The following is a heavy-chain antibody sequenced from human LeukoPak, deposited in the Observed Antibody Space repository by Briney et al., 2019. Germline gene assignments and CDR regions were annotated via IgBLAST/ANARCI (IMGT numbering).Heavy chain of an antibody. CDR1: GFTFSTYA. J-gene: IGHJ4*02. V-gene: IGHV3-23*01. D-gene: IGHD3-22*01. CDR2: IGGSDGTT. CDR3: AKATGWLDPYDY. Sequence: GGSLRLSCAASGFTFSTYAMNWVRQAPGKGLEWVSTIGGSDGTTYYADAVKGRFTISRDNSKNTLYLQLNSLRAEDTAVYYCAKATGWLDPYDYWGQGPLVTVSS.